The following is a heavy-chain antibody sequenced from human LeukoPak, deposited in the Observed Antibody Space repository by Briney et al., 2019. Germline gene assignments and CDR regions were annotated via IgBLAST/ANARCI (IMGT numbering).Heavy chain of an antibody. D-gene: IGHD5-12*01. J-gene: IGHJ3*02. CDR3: AKDRHGDIVATITGVFDI. CDR1: GFTFSSYA. V-gene: IGHV3-23*01. Sequence: GGSLRLSCAASGFTFSSYAMSWVRQAPGKGLEWVSAISGSGGSTYYADSVKGRFTIYRDNSKNTLYLQMNSLRAEDTAVYYCAKDRHGDIVATITGVFDIGGQGTRVTVSS. CDR2: ISGSGGST.